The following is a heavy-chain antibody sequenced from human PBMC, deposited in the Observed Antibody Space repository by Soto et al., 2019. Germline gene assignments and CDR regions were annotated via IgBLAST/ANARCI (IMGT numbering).Heavy chain of an antibody. D-gene: IGHD2-15*01. Sequence: QVQLVESGGGVVQPGRSLRLSCAASGFTFSSYGMHWVRQAPGKGLEWVAVISYAGSNKYYADSVKGRFTISRDNSKNTLYLQMHSLRAEDTAVYYCARAGGLLLDYWGQGTLVTVSS. J-gene: IGHJ4*02. CDR1: GFTFSSYG. CDR3: ARAGGLLLDY. CDR2: ISYAGSNK. V-gene: IGHV3-30*03.